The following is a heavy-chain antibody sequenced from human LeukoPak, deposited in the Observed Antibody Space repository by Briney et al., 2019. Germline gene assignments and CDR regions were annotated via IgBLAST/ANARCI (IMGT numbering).Heavy chain of an antibody. Sequence: PSQTLSLTCTVSGGSISSGDYYWSWLRQPPGTGLEWIGYIYYSGSTYYNPSLKSRVTISVDTSKNQFSLKLSSVTAADTAVYYCARAGFPGVLDIWGQGTMVTVSS. J-gene: IGHJ3*02. V-gene: IGHV4-30-4*08. CDR1: GGSISSGDYY. CDR3: ARAGFPGVLDI. D-gene: IGHD1-14*01. CDR2: IYYSGST.